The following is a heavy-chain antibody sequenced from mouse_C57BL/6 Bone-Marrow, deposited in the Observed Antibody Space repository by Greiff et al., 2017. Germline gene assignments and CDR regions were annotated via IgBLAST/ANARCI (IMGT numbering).Heavy chain of an antibody. V-gene: IGHV5-6*01. Sequence: EVQLVEPGGDLVKPGGSLKLSCAASGFTFSSYGMSWVRQTPDKRLEWVATISSGGSYTYYPDSVKGRFTISRDNAKNTLYLQMSSLKSEDTAMYYCARHPYWGQGTTLTVSS. CDR3: ARHPY. J-gene: IGHJ2*01. CDR2: ISSGGSYT. CDR1: GFTFSSYG.